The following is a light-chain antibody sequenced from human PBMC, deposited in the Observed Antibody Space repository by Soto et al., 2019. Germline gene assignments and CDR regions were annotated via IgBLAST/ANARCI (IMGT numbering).Light chain of an antibody. CDR2: DVS. V-gene: IGKV1-5*01. CDR1: HNINYW. Sequence: DIQMTQSPATVSASVGDRVTITCRASHNINYWLAWYQQRPGSAPKLLIYDVSTLRSGVPSRFSGSHSGTEFTLTISTLQPDDFATYYCQHYAFDSQTFGQGTKVEVK. J-gene: IGKJ1*01. CDR3: QHYAFDSQT.